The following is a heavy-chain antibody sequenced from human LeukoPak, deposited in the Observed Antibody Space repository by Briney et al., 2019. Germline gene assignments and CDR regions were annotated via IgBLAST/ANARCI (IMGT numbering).Heavy chain of an antibody. D-gene: IGHD3-3*01. J-gene: IGHJ4*02. CDR1: GFTFSDYY. CDR2: ISSSGSTI. Sequence: NPGGPLRLSCAASGFTFSDYYMSWIRQAPGKGLEWVSYISSSGSTIYYADSVKGRFTISRDNAKNSLYLQMNSLRAEDTAVYYCAREAGQGFGVVYFDYWGQGTLVTVSS. V-gene: IGHV3-11*01. CDR3: AREAGQGFGVVYFDY.